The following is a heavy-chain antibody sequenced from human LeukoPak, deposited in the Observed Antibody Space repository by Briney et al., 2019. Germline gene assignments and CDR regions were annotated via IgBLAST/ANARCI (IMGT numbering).Heavy chain of an antibody. CDR1: GYTLTELS. CDR3: ARARLYYYDSSGYYTYYYYGMDV. J-gene: IGHJ6*02. Sequence: AASVKVSCKVSGYTLTELSMHWVRQAPGKGLEWMGGFDPEDGETIHAQKFQGRVTITADESTSTAYMELSSLRSEDTAVYYCARARLYYYDSSGYYTYYYYGMDVWGQGTTVTVSS. V-gene: IGHV1-24*01. CDR2: FDPEDGET. D-gene: IGHD3-22*01.